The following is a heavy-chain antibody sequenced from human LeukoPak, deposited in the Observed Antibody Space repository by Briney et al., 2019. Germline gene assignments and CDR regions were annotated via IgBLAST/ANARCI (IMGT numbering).Heavy chain of an antibody. D-gene: IGHD2-2*01. V-gene: IGHV4-39*07. CDR2: IYYSGST. CDR3: ARDEYCSSTSCRTGYYYMDV. Sequence: SETLSLTCTVSGGSISSSSYYWGWIRQPPGKGLEWIGSIYYSGSTYYNPSLKSRVTISVDTSKNQFSLKLSSVTTADTAVYYCARDEYCSSTSCRTGYYYMDVWGKGTTVTVSS. CDR1: GGSISSSSYY. J-gene: IGHJ6*03.